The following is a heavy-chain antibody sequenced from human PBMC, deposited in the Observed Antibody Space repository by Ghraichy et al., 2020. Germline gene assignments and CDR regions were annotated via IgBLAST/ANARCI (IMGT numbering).Heavy chain of an antibody. Sequence: GGSLRLSCAASGFTFSFHTMSWVRQAPGRGLEWISSITSTETFTYYADPVKGRFTISRDNAKNSLYLQMNSLRVEDTAVYFCAREIGSVGAFDVWGRGTMVAISS. D-gene: IGHD5/OR15-5a*01. CDR2: ITSTETFT. V-gene: IGHV3-21*01. CDR3: AREIGSVGAFDV. J-gene: IGHJ3*01. CDR1: GFTFSFHT.